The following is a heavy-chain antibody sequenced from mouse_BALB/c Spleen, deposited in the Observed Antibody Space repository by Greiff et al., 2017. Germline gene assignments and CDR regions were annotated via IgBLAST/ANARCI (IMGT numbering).Heavy chain of an antibody. CDR2: ISDGGSYT. J-gene: IGHJ4*01. CDR3: ARVDYRYDGYAMDY. CDR1: GFTFSDYY. V-gene: IGHV5-4*02. Sequence: EVQLVESGGGLVKPGGSLKLSCAASGFTFSDYYMYWVRQTPEKRLEWVATISDGGSYTYYPDSVKGRFTISRDNAKNNLYLQMSSLKSEDTAMYYCARVDYRYDGYAMDYWGQGTSVTVSS. D-gene: IGHD2-14*01.